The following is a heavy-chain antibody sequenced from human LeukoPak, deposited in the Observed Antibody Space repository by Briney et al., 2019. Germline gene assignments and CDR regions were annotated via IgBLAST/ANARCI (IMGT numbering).Heavy chain of an antibody. V-gene: IGHV4-39*07. D-gene: IGHD6-13*01. CDR1: GGSISSSSYY. CDR2: IYYSGST. CDR3: ARRHSSSWSRFGWFDP. Sequence: PSETLSLTCTVSGGSISSSSYYWGWIRQPPGKGLEWIGSIYYSGSTYYNPSLKSRVTISVDTSKNQFSLKLSSVTAADTAVYYCARRHSSSWSRFGWFDPWGQGTLVTVSS. J-gene: IGHJ5*02.